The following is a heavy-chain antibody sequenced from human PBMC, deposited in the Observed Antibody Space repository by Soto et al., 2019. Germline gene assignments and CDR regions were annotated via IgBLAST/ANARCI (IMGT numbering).Heavy chain of an antibody. J-gene: IGHJ5*02. D-gene: IGHD3-3*01. CDR1: GGSISSYY. Sequence: QVQLQESGPGLVKPSETLSLTCTVSGGSISSYYWSWIRQPPGKGLEWIGYIYYSGSTNYKPSLKRRVTISVDTSKNLFSLKVSSVTAADTAVYYCAREYDFWSCYYTSWFDPWGQGTLVTVSS. CDR2: IYYSGST. V-gene: IGHV4-59*01. CDR3: AREYDFWSCYYTSWFDP.